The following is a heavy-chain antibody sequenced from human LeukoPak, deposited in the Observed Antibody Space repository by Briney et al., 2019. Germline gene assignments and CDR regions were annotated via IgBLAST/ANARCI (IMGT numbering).Heavy chain of an antibody. Sequence: ASVKVSCKASGYTFTSYAINWVRQAPGQGLEWMGWINTNTGNPTYAQGFTGRFVFSLDTSVSTAYLQISSLKAEDTAMYYCARGRRDGDYSRDWFDPWGQGTLVTVSS. D-gene: IGHD4-17*01. CDR2: INTNTGNP. CDR1: GYTFTSYA. V-gene: IGHV7-4-1*02. J-gene: IGHJ5*02. CDR3: ARGRRDGDYSRDWFDP.